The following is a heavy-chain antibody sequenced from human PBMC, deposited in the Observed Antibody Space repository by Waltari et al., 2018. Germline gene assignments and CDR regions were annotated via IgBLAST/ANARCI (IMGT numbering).Heavy chain of an antibody. V-gene: IGHV4-61*02. J-gene: IGHJ1*01. CDR3: AREFCCGSSGYLEYFQH. CDR2: IYTSGST. D-gene: IGHD3-22*01. CDR1: GGSISSGSYY. Sequence: QVQLQESGPGLVKPSQTLSLTCTVSGGSISSGSYYWSWIRQPAGKGLEWIGRIYTSGSTNYNPSLKSRVTISVDTSKNQFSLKLSSVTAADTAVYYCAREFCCGSSGYLEYFQHWGQGTLVTVSS.